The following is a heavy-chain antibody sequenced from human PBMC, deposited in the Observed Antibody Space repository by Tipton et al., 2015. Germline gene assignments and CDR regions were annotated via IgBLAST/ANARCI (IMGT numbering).Heavy chain of an antibody. V-gene: IGHV3-53*01. CDR3: ARDIGAAGGWPAY. CDR2: IYSGGST. Sequence: GSLRLSCAASGFTVSSNYMSWVRQAPGKGLEWVSIIYSGGSTYYADSVKGRFTISRDNSKNSLYLQMNSLRAEDTAVYYCARDIGAAGGWPAYWGQGTLVTVSS. CDR1: GFTVSSNY. J-gene: IGHJ4*02. D-gene: IGHD6-25*01.